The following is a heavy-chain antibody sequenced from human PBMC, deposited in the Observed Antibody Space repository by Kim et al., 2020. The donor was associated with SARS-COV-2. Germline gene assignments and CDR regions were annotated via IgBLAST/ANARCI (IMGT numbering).Heavy chain of an antibody. CDR1: GGSFSGYL. CDR3: TRSEYGRARAALGRTSHWKDYFVMDV. J-gene: IGHJ6*02. Sequence: SETLSLTCAVHGGSFSGYLWNWIRQPPGKGLEWIGEINHSGSTSYDPSLERRVTISADTSKNQFSLRLTSVTAADTAIYYCTRSEYGRARAALGRTSHWKDYFVMDVWGQGTKVTVSS. D-gene: IGHD1-1*01. V-gene: IGHV4-34*01. CDR2: INHSGST.